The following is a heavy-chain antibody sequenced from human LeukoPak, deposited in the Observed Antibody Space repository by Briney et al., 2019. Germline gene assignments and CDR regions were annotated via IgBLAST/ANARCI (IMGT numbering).Heavy chain of an antibody. Sequence: SETLSLTCTVSGGSISSYYWSWIRQPPGKGLEWIGDVYNSGGTDYSPSLKSRVTISVDTSKNQFSLKLTSVTAADTAVYYCARDGPGSGWFYFDYWGQGALVTVSS. CDR2: VYNSGGT. J-gene: IGHJ4*02. CDR3: ARDGPGSGWFYFDY. D-gene: IGHD6-19*01. CDR1: GGSISSYY. V-gene: IGHV4-59*01.